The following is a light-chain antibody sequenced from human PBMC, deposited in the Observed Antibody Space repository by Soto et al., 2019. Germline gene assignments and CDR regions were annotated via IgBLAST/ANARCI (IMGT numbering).Light chain of an antibody. CDR1: QGISHF. V-gene: IGKV1-27*01. CDR2: AAS. CDR3: QKYNSVPRT. J-gene: IGKJ1*01. Sequence: DIQMTQSPSSLSASVGDRVTITCRASQGISHFLAWYQQKPGKVPKLLIYAASILQSEVPPRFSGSRSGTAFTIPISSLQPEDVATYYCQKYNSVPRTFGQGNKVDI.